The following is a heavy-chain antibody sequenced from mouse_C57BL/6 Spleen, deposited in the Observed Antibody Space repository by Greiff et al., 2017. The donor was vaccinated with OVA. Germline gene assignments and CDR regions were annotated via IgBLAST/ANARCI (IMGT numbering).Heavy chain of an antibody. CDR3: ARHHDYDDGFYAMDY. V-gene: IGHV5-6*01. CDR2: ISSGGSYT. CDR1: GFTFSSYG. J-gene: IGHJ4*01. D-gene: IGHD2-4*01. Sequence: EVHLVESGGDLVKPGGSLKLSCAASGFTFSSYGMSWVRQTPDKRLEWVATISSGGSYTYYPDSVKGRLTISRDNAKNTLYLQMSSLKSEDTAMYYCARHHDYDDGFYAMDYWGQGTSVTVSS.